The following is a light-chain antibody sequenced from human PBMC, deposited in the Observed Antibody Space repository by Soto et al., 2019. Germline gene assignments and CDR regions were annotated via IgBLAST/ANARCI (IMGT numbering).Light chain of an antibody. CDR1: QSIGTW. Sequence: DIQMTHSPSTLPASVLYIVTITFRSSQSIGTWLAWYQQKPGKAPKLLIYDASTLESGVPSRFSGSGSGTEFTLTISSLQPDDFATYYCQQYDTYSMYTFGPGTRLEIK. V-gene: IGKV1-5*01. CDR3: QQYDTYSMYT. CDR2: DAS. J-gene: IGKJ5*01.